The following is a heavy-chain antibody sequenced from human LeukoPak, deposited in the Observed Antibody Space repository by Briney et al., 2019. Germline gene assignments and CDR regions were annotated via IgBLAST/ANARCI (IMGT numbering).Heavy chain of an antibody. CDR3: ESRRNHEMNYYITV. CDR2: INDSGRT. CDR1: GGTFSSYN. J-gene: IGHJ6*03. V-gene: IGHV4-34*01. D-gene: IGHD1-14*01. Sequence: SETLSLTCAAYGGTFSSYNWSWIRQPPGRGLEWIGEINDSGRTNYNPSLMSRVTVSVNTSKNQFSLRLTSVTATDTAVSFCESRRNHEMNYYITVWGNGATVSVSS.